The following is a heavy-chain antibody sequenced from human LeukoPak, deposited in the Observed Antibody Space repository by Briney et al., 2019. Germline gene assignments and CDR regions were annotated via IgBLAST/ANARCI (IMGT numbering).Heavy chain of an antibody. J-gene: IGHJ4*02. V-gene: IGHV1-2*02. CDR3: GRDFRDSLDY. CDR2: INPDSGGT. Sequence: GASVKVSCKASGYTFTGYYIHWVRQAPGQGLEWMGWINPDSGGTNFAQKFQGRVTMTRDTSISTAYMELSRLRSDDTAVYYCGRDFRDSLDYWGQGTLVTVSS. CDR1: GYTFTGYY.